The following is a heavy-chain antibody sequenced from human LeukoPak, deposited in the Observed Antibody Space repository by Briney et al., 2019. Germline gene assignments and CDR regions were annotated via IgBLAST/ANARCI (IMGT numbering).Heavy chain of an antibody. Sequence: SVTLSLTCAVYGGSFSGYYWSWIRQPPGKGPEWIGEINHSGSTNYNPSLKSRVTISVDTSKNQFSLKLSSVTAADTAVYYCARESSSSTYNWFDPWGQGTLVTVSS. CDR3: ARESSSSTYNWFDP. D-gene: IGHD6-6*01. J-gene: IGHJ5*02. CDR2: INHSGST. V-gene: IGHV4-34*01. CDR1: GGSFSGYY.